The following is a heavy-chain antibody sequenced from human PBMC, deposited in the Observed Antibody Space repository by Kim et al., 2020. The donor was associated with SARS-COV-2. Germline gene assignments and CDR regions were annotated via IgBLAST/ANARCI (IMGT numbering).Heavy chain of an antibody. D-gene: IGHD4-17*01. J-gene: IGHJ3*02. CDR3: ARPRAFYDYGGNSGRWGAFDI. V-gene: IGHV4-39*01. CDR1: GGSISSSSYY. CDR2: IYYSGST. Sequence: SETLSLTCTVSGGSISSSSYYWGWIRQPPGKGLEWIGSIYYSGSTYYNPSLKSRVTISVDTSKNQFSLKLSSVTAADTAVYYCARPRAFYDYGGNSGRWGAFDIWGQGTMVTVSS.